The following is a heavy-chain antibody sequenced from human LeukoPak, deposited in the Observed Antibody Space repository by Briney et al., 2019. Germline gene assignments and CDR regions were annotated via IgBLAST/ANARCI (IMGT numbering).Heavy chain of an antibody. CDR2: IYPGDSDT. Sequence: GESLKISCKGSGYSFTSYWIGWVRQMPGKGLEWMGIIYPGDSDTRYSPSFQGQVTISADKSISTAYLQWSSPKASDTAMYYCARQYEVAAPGLAFDIWGQGTMVTVSS. CDR3: ARQYEVAAPGLAFDI. CDR1: GYSFTSYW. V-gene: IGHV5-51*01. J-gene: IGHJ3*02. D-gene: IGHD2-15*01.